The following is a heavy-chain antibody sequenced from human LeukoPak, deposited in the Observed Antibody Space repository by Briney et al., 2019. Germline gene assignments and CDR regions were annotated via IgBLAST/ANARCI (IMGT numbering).Heavy chain of an antibody. Sequence: SETLSLTCAVYGGSFSGCYWSWIRQPPGKGLEWIGEINHSGSTNYNPSLKSRVTISVDTSKNQFSLKLSSVTAADTAVYYCARGHSLFDYWGQGTLVTVSS. V-gene: IGHV4-34*01. CDR2: INHSGST. CDR3: ARGHSLFDY. J-gene: IGHJ4*02. D-gene: IGHD3-16*02. CDR1: GGSFSGCY.